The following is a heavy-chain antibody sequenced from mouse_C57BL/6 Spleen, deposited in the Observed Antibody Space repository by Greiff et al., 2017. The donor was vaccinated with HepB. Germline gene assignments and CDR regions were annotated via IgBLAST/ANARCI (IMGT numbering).Heavy chain of an antibody. CDR2: IDPENGDT. J-gene: IGHJ3*01. CDR3: TLYGNYAWFAY. CDR1: GFNFKDYY. D-gene: IGHD2-1*01. Sequence: VQLKESGAELVRPGASVKLSCTASGFNFKDYYMHWVKQRPEQGLEWIGRIDPENGDTEYAPKFKGKATMTADTSSNTAYLQLSSLTSEDTAVYYCTLYGNYAWFAYWGQGTLVTVSA. V-gene: IGHV14-1*01.